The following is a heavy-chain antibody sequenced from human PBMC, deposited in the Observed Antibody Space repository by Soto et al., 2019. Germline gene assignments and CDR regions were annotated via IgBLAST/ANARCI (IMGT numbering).Heavy chain of an antibody. V-gene: IGHV1-69*01. D-gene: IGHD5-18*01. CDR1: GGTFSSYA. CDR2: NIPIFGTA. CDR3: ASGGCGYSYGEYYYYGMDV. J-gene: IGHJ6*02. Sequence: QVQLVQSGAEVKKPGSSVKVSCKASGGTFSSYAISWVRQAPGQGLEWMGGNIPIFGTANYAQKFQGRVTITADESTSTAYMELSSLRSEDTAVYYCASGGCGYSYGEYYYYGMDVWGQGTTVTVSS.